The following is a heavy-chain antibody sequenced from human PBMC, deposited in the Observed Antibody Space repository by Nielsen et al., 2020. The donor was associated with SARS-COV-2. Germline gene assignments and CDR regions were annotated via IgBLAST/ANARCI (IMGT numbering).Heavy chain of an antibody. CDR2: INPKSGGT. D-gene: IGHD6-19*01. V-gene: IGHV1-2*02. CDR3: ARGLPGYTSGWDS. CDR1: GYTFTGYY. Sequence: ASVKVSCKASGYTFTGYYIHWVRQAPGQGLEWMGWINPKSGGTKYAQKFQGRVTMTRDTSMSTAYMELSRLRSDDTAVYYCARGLPGYTSGWDSWGQGTLVIVSS. J-gene: IGHJ4*02.